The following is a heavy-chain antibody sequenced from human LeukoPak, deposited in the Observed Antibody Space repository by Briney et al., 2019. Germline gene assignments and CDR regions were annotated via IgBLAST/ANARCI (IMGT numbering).Heavy chain of an antibody. Sequence: PSQTLSLTCTVSGGSICSGGYYWSWTRQHPGKGLEWIGYIYYSGSTYYNPSLKSRVTISVDTSKNQFSLKLSSVTAADTAVYYCARGNAGYRAFDYWGQGTLVTVSS. V-gene: IGHV4-31*03. CDR3: ARGNAGYRAFDY. CDR2: IYYSGST. CDR1: GGSICSGGYY. D-gene: IGHD3-9*01. J-gene: IGHJ4*02.